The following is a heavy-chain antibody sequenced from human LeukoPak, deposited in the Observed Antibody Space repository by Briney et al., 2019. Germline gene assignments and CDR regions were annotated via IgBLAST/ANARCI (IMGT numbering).Heavy chain of an antibody. D-gene: IGHD7-27*01. V-gene: IGHV4-61*08. J-gene: IGHJ4*02. CDR3: ARGLSWGPYYFDS. Sequence: SETLSLTCTVSGGSISSGGYYWSWIRQPPGKGLEWIGYIYYTGSANYNPSLKGRVTMSVDASKNQFSLKLNSMTAADTALYYCARGLSWGPYYFDSWGQGTLVTVSS. CDR2: IYYTGSA. CDR1: GGSISSGGYY.